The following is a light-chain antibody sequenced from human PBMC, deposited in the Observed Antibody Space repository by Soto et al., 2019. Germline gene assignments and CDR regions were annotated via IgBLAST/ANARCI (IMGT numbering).Light chain of an antibody. CDR3: SSYTSSSTQV. J-gene: IGLJ1*01. V-gene: IGLV2-8*01. Sequence: QSALTQPPSASGSPGQSVTISCTGTRDDVGGYNYVSWFQHHPGKAPKLMIYEVYKRPSGVPARFSGSKSGNTASLTVSGLQLGDEADYYCSSYTSSSTQVFGTGTKLTVL. CDR1: RDDVGGYNY. CDR2: EVY.